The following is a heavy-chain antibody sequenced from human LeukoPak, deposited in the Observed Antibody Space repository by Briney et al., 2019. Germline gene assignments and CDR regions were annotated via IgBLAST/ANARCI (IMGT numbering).Heavy chain of an antibody. CDR2: INPNSGGT. D-gene: IGHD4-17*01. CDR3: AKNMGYGDYWYFDL. Sequence: ASVKVSCKASGYTFIDYYIHWVRQAPGEGLELMGWINPNSGGTNYAQKFQGSVTMTRDTSISTAYMELTRLNSDDTAVYYCAKNMGYGDYWYFDLWGRGTLVTVSS. V-gene: IGHV1-2*02. CDR1: GYTFIDYY. J-gene: IGHJ2*01.